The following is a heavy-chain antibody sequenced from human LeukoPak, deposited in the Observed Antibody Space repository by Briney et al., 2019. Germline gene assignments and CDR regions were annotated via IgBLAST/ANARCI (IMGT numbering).Heavy chain of an antibody. CDR1: GASISSYY. D-gene: IGHD2-21*02. J-gene: IGHJ5*02. CDR3: ARLRGGDYSSYNWFDP. V-gene: IGHV4-59*01. Sequence: ASETLSLTCTVSGASISSYYWSWIRQPPGKGLEWIGYIYYGGSTNYNPSLKSRVTISVDTSKNHFSLKLSSVTAADTAVYYCARLRGGDYSSYNWFDPWGQGTLVTVSS. CDR2: IYYGGST.